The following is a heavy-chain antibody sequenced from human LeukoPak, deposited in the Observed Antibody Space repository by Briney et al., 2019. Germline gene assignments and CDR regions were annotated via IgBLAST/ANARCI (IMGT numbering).Heavy chain of an antibody. Sequence: SETLSLTCTVSGGSISSSSYYWGWIRQPPGKGLEWIGSIYYSGSTYYNPSLKSRVTISVDTPKNQFSLKLSSVTAADTAVYYCARGQLTGAGYYYYMDVWGKGTTVTVSS. V-gene: IGHV4-39*07. CDR1: GGSISSSSYY. CDR3: ARGQLTGAGYYYYMDV. D-gene: IGHD2-2*01. CDR2: IYYSGST. J-gene: IGHJ6*03.